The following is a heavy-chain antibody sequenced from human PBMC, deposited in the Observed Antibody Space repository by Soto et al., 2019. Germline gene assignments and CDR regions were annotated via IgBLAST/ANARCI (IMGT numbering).Heavy chain of an antibody. J-gene: IGHJ4*02. CDR3: ARDTNYFVSSAYYDALAF. CDR2: IKDDGSEI. Sequence: EVQLVESGGGLVQPGGSLRLSCAASGFTFRHYWMTWVRQAPGKGLEWVANIKDDGSEIYYVDSVKGRFTISRDNAKNSLFLQMNSLGAEDTAVYYCARDTNYFVSSAYYDALAFWGQGTLVTVSS. V-gene: IGHV3-7*01. D-gene: IGHD3-22*01. CDR1: GFTFRHYW.